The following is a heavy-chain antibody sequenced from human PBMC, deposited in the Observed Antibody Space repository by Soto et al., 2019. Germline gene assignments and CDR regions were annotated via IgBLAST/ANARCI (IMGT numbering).Heavy chain of an antibody. V-gene: IGHV3-73*01. CDR2: IRNKGNNYAT. D-gene: IGHD5-18*01. J-gene: IGHJ4*02. CDR1: GFTFSDSA. Sequence: PGGSLRLSCAASGFTFSDSAMHWVRQASGKGLEWVGRIRNKGNNYATAYTASVKGRFTNSRDDSKNTVYLQMNSLKIDDTAVYFCTARRDWTAVDPHEYWGLGTLVTVSS. CDR3: TARRDWTAVDPHEY.